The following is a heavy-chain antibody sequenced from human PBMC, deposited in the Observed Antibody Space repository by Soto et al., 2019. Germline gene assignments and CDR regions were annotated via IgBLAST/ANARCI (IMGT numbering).Heavy chain of an antibody. D-gene: IGHD3-16*02. CDR1: GFTFSSYA. J-gene: IGHJ4*02. CDR3: AKGNNQSKYRYYFDY. V-gene: IGHV3-23*01. CDR2: ISGSGGST. Sequence: GGSLRLSCAASGFTFSSYAMSWVRQAPGKGLEWVSAISGSGGSTYYADYVKGRFTISRDNSKNTLYLQMNSLRAEDTAVYYCAKGNNQSKYRYYFDYWGQGTLVTVSS.